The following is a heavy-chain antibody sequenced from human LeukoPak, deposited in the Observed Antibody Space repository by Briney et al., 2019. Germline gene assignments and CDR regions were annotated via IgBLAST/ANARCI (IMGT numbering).Heavy chain of an antibody. Sequence: PSETLSLTCTVSGGSISGYYCSWFRLPPGKGLEWIGQISHSGLTKYNPALKSRFTISVDTSKNQISVNLISVTAADTAFYYCARHRAIAGPFDHWGQGALVTVSP. CDR3: ARHRAIAGPFDH. CDR1: GGSISGYY. V-gene: IGHV4-59*08. J-gene: IGHJ4*02. D-gene: IGHD6-19*01. CDR2: ISHSGLT.